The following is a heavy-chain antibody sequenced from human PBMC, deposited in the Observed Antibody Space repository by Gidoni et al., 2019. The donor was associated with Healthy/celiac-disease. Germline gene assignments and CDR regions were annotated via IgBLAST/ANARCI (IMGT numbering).Heavy chain of an antibody. D-gene: IGHD6-13*01. CDR1: GGSISSGGYY. Sequence: QVQLQESGPGLVKPSQTLSLTCTFSGGSISSGGYYWSWIRQHPGKGREWIGYINYSGSTYYNPSLKSRVTISVDTSKNQFSLKLSSVTAADTAVYYCARAHTITAAGTFDPWGQGTLVTVSS. V-gene: IGHV4-31*03. CDR3: ARAHTITAAGTFDP. CDR2: INYSGST. J-gene: IGHJ5*02.